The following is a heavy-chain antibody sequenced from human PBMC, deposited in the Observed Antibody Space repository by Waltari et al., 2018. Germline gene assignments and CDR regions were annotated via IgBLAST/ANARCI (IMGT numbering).Heavy chain of an antibody. V-gene: IGHV4-34*01. J-gene: IGHJ4*02. Sequence: QVQLQQWGAGLLKPSETLSLTCAVYGGSFSGYYWSWLRQPPGKGLEWIGEINHSGSTNYNPSRKSRVTISVDTSKNQFSLKLSSVTAADTAVYYCARAVSRRIAVAGRVYYFDYWGQGTLVTVSS. D-gene: IGHD6-19*01. CDR1: GGSFSGYY. CDR2: INHSGST. CDR3: ARAVSRRIAVAGRVYYFDY.